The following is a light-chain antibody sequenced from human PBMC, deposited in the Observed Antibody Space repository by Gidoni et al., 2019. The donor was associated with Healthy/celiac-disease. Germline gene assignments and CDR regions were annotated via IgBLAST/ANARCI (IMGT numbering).Light chain of an antibody. CDR3: QQYNSLWT. CDR1: QSISSW. CDR2: DAS. Sequence: DIQMTPSPSTLSASVGDRVTIPCRASQSISSWLAWYQQRPGKAPKLLIYDASSLESGVPSRFSGSGSGTEFTLTSSSLQPDDFATYYCQQYNSLWTFGQGTKVEIK. V-gene: IGKV1-5*01. J-gene: IGKJ1*01.